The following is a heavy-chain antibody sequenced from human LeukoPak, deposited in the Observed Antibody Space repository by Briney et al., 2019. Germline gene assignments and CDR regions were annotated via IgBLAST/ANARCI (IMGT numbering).Heavy chain of an antibody. D-gene: IGHD3-16*01. CDR3: VTGANPDYTWENHRLDAFDI. J-gene: IGHJ3*02. CDR2: ITGGGTFT. CDR1: GFSFSQHS. Sequence: NPGGSVRLSCEASGFSFSQHSMGWVRLAPGKGLEWVSSITGGGTFTFYADSVKGRFTVSRDNANNLLFLQLHSLRADDTAIYYCVTGANPDYTWENHRLDAFDIWGQGTMVTVSS. V-gene: IGHV3-21*01.